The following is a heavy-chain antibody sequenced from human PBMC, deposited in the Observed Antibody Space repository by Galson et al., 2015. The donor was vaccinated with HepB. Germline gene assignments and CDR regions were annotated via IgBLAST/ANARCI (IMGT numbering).Heavy chain of an antibody. J-gene: IGHJ4*02. CDR3: AGMVRGVMTFGY. D-gene: IGHD3-10*01. CDR1: GFTFSSYA. V-gene: IGHV3-30-3*01. Sequence: SLRLSCAASGFTFSSYAMHWVRQAPGKGLEWVAVISYDGSNKYYADSVKGRFTISRDNSKNTLYLQMNSLRAEDTAVYYCAGMVRGVMTFGYWGQGTLVTVSS. CDR2: ISYDGSNK.